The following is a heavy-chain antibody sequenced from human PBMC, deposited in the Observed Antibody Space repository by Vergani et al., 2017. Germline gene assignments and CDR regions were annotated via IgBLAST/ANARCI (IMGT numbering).Heavy chain of an antibody. CDR3: ARDSXYDFWSGYSPNPDY. CDR1: GFTFSSYA. CDR2: ISYDGSNK. J-gene: IGHJ4*02. Sequence: QVQLVESGGGVVQPGRSLRLSCAASGFTFSSYAMHWVRQAPGKGLEWVAVISYDGSNKYYADSVKGRFTISRDNSKNTLYLQMNSLRAEDTAVYYCARDSXYDFWSGYSPNPDYWGQGTLVTVSS. D-gene: IGHD3-3*01. V-gene: IGHV3-30-3*01.